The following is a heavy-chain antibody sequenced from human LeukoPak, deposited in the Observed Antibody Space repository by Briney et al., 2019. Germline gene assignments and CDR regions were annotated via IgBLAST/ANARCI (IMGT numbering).Heavy chain of an antibody. CDR2: IKPDGSDE. CDR1: GFTFSSYL. J-gene: IGHJ4*02. Sequence: GGSLRLSCAASGFTFSSYLMNWVRQAPGKGLEWVANIKPDGSDEYYVDSVKGRFTISTDNAENSLYLQMNSLRAEDTAVYYCARENFQYWAQGTLVTVSS. V-gene: IGHV3-7*04. CDR3: ARENFQY.